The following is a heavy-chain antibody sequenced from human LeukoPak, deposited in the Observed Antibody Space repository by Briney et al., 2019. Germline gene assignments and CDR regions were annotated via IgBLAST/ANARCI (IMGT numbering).Heavy chain of an antibody. CDR2: ISNDGRNK. Sequence: GGSLRLSCAASGFAFSSYAMHWVRQAPGKGLEWVALISNDGRNKYHADSVKGRFTISRDNSKNTVYLQMNSLRAEDTAVYYCARDPVPELWGQGTLVTVSS. CDR1: GFAFSSYA. J-gene: IGHJ4*02. CDR3: ARDPVPEL. V-gene: IGHV3-30*04. D-gene: IGHD1-1*01.